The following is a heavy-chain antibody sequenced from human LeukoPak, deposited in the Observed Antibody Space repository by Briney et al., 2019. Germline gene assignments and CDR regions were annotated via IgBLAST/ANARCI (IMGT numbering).Heavy chain of an antibody. J-gene: IGHJ6*02. D-gene: IGHD5-18*01. CDR3: ARDGGYSYGYGYYYYYGMDV. Sequence: PGGSLRLSCAASGFTVSSNYMSWVRQAPGKGLEWVSIIYSGGSTYYADSVKGRFTISRDNSKNTLYLQMNSLRAEDTAVYFCARDGGYSYGYGYYYYYGMDVWGQGTTVTVSS. CDR1: GFTVSSNY. CDR2: IYSGGST. V-gene: IGHV3-66*01.